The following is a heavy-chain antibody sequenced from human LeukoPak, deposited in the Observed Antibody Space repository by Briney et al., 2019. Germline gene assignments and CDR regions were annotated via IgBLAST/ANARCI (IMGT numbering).Heavy chain of an antibody. J-gene: IGHJ6*02. V-gene: IGHV4-61*02. D-gene: IGHD5-18*01. Sequence: SETLSLTCTVSGGSIISGSYYWNWIRQPAGKGLEWIGRMYTSGSTNYNPSLKSRVTISVDTSKNQLSLKLSSVTAADTAVYYCASPYSYDGMDVWGQGTTVTVSS. CDR3: ASPYSYDGMDV. CDR1: GGSIISGSYY. CDR2: MYTSGST.